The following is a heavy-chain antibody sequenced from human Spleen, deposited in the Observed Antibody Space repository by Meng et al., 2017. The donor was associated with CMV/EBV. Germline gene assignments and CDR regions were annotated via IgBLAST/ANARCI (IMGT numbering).Heavy chain of an antibody. CDR2: ISYDGSNK. CDR1: GFTFSSYG. D-gene: IGHD2-2*01. Sequence: LSLTCAASGFTFSSYGMHWVRQAPGKGLEWVAIISYDGSNKYYADSVKGRFTISRDNSKNTLYLQMNSLRAEDTAVYYCAREGPAATDAFDIWGQGSMVTVSS. V-gene: IGHV3-30-3*01. CDR3: AREGPAATDAFDI. J-gene: IGHJ3*02.